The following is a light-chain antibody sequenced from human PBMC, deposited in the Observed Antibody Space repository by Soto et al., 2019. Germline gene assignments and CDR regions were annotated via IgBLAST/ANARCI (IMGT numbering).Light chain of an antibody. CDR3: CSYAPISTVV. Sequence: QSALTQPASVSGSPGQSITISCTGTSSDVGSYNLVSWYQQHPGKAPKLMIYEDNKRPSGVSNRFSGSKSGSTASLTISGLQAEDEAHYYCCSYAPISTVVFGGGTKVTVL. CDR2: EDN. J-gene: IGLJ3*02. CDR1: SSDVGSYNL. V-gene: IGLV2-23*01.